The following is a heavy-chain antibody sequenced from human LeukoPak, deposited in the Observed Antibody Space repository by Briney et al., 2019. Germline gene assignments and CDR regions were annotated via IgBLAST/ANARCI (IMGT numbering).Heavy chain of an antibody. CDR3: ARDFCSSTSCYIHNWFDP. Sequence: ASVKVSCKASGYTFTGYYMHWVRQAPGQGLEWMGWINPNSGGTNYAQKFQGRVTMTRDTSISTAYMELSRLRSDDTAVYYCARDFCSSTSCYIHNWFDPWGQGTLVTVSS. V-gene: IGHV1-2*02. CDR2: INPNSGGT. J-gene: IGHJ5*02. D-gene: IGHD2-2*02. CDR1: GYTFTGYY.